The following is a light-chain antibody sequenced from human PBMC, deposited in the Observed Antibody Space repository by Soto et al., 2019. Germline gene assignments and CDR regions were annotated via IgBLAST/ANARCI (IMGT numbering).Light chain of an antibody. V-gene: IGLV2-14*01. Sequence: QSVLTQPASVSGSPGQSITISCTGTSSDVGGYNYVSWYQQRPGKAPKFMIYEVTNRPSGVSNRFSGSKSGNTASLTISGLQAEDEADYYCASYTSRGTRVFGTGTKVT. CDR2: EVT. CDR1: SSDVGGYNY. CDR3: ASYTSRGTRV. J-gene: IGLJ1*01.